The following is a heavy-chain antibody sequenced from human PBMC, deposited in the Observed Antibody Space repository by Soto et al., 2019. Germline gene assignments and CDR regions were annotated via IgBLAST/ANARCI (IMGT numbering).Heavy chain of an antibody. CDR3: VSWVSAHFDS. CDR2: ISSNGENT. Sequence: VGSLRLSCASARCTSCWRGMNWVRQAPGKGLEWVATISSNGENTHYADSVKGRFLISSDNSSNTVALQMNSLRAEDTAVYYCVSWVSAHFDSWGHGTLVTVPQ. CDR1: RCTSCWRG. D-gene: IGHD6-13*01. V-gene: IGHV3-23*01. J-gene: IGHJ4*01.